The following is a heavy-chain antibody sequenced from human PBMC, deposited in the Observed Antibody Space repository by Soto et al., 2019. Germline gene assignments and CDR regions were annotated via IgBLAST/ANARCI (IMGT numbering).Heavy chain of an antibody. J-gene: IGHJ4*02. CDR1: GFTFSTYT. Sequence: EVQLVESGGGLVKPGGSLRLSCAASGFTFSTYTMTWVRQAPGKGLEWVSSISTSSNNIYYADSVKGRFTISRDNAKNSLYLQMNSLRAEDTAVYYCAREPNWNEGALPSDYWGQGTLVTVSS. D-gene: IGHD1-20*01. CDR3: AREPNWNEGALPSDY. V-gene: IGHV3-21*01. CDR2: ISTSSNNI.